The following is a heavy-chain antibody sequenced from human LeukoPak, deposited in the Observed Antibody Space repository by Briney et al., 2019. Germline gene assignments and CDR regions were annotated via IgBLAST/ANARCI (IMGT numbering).Heavy chain of an antibody. CDR1: GGSISTSSYY. CDR2: IYYSGST. J-gene: IGHJ6*04. D-gene: IGHD1-14*01. Sequence: SETLSLTCTVSGGSISTSSYYWGWIRQPPGKGLECIGNIYYSGSTYYNPSLKSRVTISVDTSKNQFSLKLSSVTAADTAVYYCAREHKGGRAPGPNVWGKGTTVTVSS. V-gene: IGHV4-39*07. CDR3: AREHKGGRAPGPNV.